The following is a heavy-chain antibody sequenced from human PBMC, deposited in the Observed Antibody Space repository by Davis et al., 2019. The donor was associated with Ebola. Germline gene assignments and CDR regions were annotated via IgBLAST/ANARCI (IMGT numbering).Heavy chain of an antibody. CDR3: ARCGLLTQHYYYYMDV. J-gene: IGHJ6*03. Sequence: GGSLRLSCAASGFTFSSYSMNWVRQAPGKGLEWVSYISTSSSTIYYADSVKGRFTISRDNARNSLYLQMNSLRDEDTAVYYCARCGLLTQHYYYYMDVWGKGTTVTVSS. D-gene: IGHD2-15*01. CDR1: GFTFSSYS. CDR2: ISTSSSTI. V-gene: IGHV3-48*02.